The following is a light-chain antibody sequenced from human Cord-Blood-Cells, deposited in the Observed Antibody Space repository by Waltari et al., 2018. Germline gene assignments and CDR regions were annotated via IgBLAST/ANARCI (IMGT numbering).Light chain of an antibody. CDR2: DVS. J-gene: IGLJ3*02. V-gene: IGLV2-14*03. CDR1: RSDVGGHNY. CDR3: SSYTSSSTWV. Sequence: QSALTQPASVSGSPGQSITLSCTGPRSDVGGHNYDSWYQQHPGKAPKLMIYDVSNRPAGVSNRFSGSKSGNTASLTTSGLQAEDEADYYCSSYTSSSTWVFGGGTKLTVL.